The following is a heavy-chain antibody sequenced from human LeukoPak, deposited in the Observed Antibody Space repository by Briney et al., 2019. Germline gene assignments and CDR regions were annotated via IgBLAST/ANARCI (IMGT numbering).Heavy chain of an antibody. V-gene: IGHV3-7*01. J-gene: IGHJ2*01. CDR3: ARDRDSRWDFDL. CDR1: GFTSSTYW. Sequence: AGGSLRLSCAASGFTSSTYWMSWVRQAPGKGLEWVASIKQGGSETYYVDSVKGRFTLSRDNAKNSLYLQMNSLRADDTAVYYCARDRDSRWDFDLWGRGTLVTVSS. CDR2: IKQGGSET. D-gene: IGHD3-22*01.